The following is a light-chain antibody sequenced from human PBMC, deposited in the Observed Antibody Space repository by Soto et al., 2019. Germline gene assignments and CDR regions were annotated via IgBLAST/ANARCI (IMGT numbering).Light chain of an antibody. CDR3: QQRSNWPIT. J-gene: IGKJ5*01. CDR2: GAS. CDR1: QSVSSSY. V-gene: IGKV3D-20*02. Sequence: EILLTQSPGTLSLSPGERATLSCRASQSVSSSYLAWYQQKPGQAPRLLIYGASSRATGIPDRFSGSGSGTDFTLTISSLETEDFAVYYCQQRSNWPITFGQGTRLEIK.